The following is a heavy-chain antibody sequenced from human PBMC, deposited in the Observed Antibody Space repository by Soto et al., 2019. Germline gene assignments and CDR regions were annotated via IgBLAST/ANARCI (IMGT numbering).Heavy chain of an antibody. CDR3: ARSNVDTAMVTFYYYYYGMDV. D-gene: IGHD5-18*01. CDR1: GGTFSSYA. V-gene: IGHV1-69*01. CDR2: IIPIFGTA. J-gene: IGHJ6*02. Sequence: QVQLVQSGAEVKKPGSSVKVSCKASGGTFSSYAISWVRQAPGQGLEWMGGIIPIFGTANYAQKFQGRVTITADDSTSTAYVELSSLRSEDTAVYYCARSNVDTAMVTFYYYYYGMDVWGQGTTVTVSS.